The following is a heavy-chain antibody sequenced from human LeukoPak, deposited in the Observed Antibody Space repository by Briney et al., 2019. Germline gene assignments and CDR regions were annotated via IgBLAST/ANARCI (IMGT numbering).Heavy chain of an antibody. CDR1: GFTFSSYW. D-gene: IGHD3-22*01. CDR3: AWSQYYDSSGYRD. Sequence: GGSLRLSCAASGFTFSSYWMTWVRQAPGKGLEWVANIKQDGSEKYYVDSVKGRFTISRDNAKNSVYLQMNSLRAEDTAVYYCAWSQYYDSSGYRDWGQGTLVTVSS. V-gene: IGHV3-7*01. J-gene: IGHJ4*02. CDR2: IKQDGSEK.